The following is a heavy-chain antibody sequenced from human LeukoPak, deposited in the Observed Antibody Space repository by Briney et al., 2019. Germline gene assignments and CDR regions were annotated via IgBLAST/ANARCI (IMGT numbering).Heavy chain of an antibody. Sequence: SETLSLTCAVYGGSFSGYYWSWIRQPPGKGLEWIGEINHSGSTNYNPSLKSRVTISVDTSKNQFPLKLSSVTAADTAVYYCARRMAGVLRHLDYWGQGTLVTVSS. J-gene: IGHJ4*02. CDR1: GGSFSGYY. CDR2: INHSGST. D-gene: IGHD2/OR15-2a*01. V-gene: IGHV4-34*01. CDR3: ARRMAGVLRHLDY.